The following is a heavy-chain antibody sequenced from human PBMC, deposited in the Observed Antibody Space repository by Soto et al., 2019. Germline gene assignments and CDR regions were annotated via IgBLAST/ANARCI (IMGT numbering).Heavy chain of an antibody. CDR3: LGYWVDL. CDR2: VKSARAGGTT. V-gene: IGHV3-15*01. Sequence: PGGSLRLSCAASGFNFINAWVSWVRQVPGKGLEWVGRVKSARAGGTTDYAAPVKGRFTVSRDDTKNTVYLQINSRKIEATSVSYCLGYWVDLWGQGFLVTVSS. J-gene: IGHJ5*02. D-gene: IGHD7-27*01. CDR1: GFNFINAW.